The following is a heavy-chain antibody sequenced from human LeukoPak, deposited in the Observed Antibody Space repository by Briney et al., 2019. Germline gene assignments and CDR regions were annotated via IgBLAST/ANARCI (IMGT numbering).Heavy chain of an antibody. V-gene: IGHV3-11*01. CDR1: GFTFNDCY. CDR2: ISSSGSTR. CDR3: ARDRSRMVRGIDALDL. J-gene: IGHJ3*01. Sequence: GGSLRLSCAASGFTFNDCYMNWIRQAPGKGLEWVSYISSSGSTRYYADSLKGRFTISRDNAGNSLYLQMDSLRADDTAVYYCARDRSRMVRGIDALDLWGQWTMVTVSS. D-gene: IGHD3-10*01.